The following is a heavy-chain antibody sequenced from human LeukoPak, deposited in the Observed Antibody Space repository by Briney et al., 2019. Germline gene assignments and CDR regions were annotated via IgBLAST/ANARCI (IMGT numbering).Heavy chain of an antibody. J-gene: IGHJ6*03. CDR1: GVAISRGGYA. CDR3: ARAYYDYVWGSYRFQPPYYYYYYMDV. V-gene: IGHV4-30-4*07. Sequence: SETLSLTCAVSGVAISRGGYAWNWIRQPPGKGLEWIAYIYHSGTTYYNPSLKSRATISVDTSKNQFSLKLSSVTAADTAVYYCARAYYDYVWGSYRFQPPYYYYYYMDVWGKATTVTVSS. D-gene: IGHD3-16*02. CDR2: IYHSGTT.